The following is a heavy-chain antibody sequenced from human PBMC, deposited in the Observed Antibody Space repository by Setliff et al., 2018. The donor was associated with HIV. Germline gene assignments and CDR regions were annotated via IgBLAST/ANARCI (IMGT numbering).Heavy chain of an antibody. D-gene: IGHD3-16*01. V-gene: IGHV5-51*01. CDR2: MNPDGSNT. CDR1: GYSFITYW. J-gene: IGHJ3*02. Sequence: PGESLKISCKGSGYSFITYWIGWVRQRPGKGLEWMGIMNPDGSNTRYSPSFQGQVTISVDESISTAYLQWSSLKASDTAFYYCARFYGSYDVGGFDNWGQGTKVTVSS. CDR3: ARFYGSYDVGGFDN.